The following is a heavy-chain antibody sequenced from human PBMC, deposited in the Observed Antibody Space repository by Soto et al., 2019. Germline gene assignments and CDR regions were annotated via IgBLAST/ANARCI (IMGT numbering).Heavy chain of an antibody. CDR1: GASISGSYYY. V-gene: IGHV4-39*01. CDR2: VFYTGFT. Sequence: SETLSLTCAVSGASISGSYYYWAWLRQSPGKGPEWIGSVFYTGFTSYNPSLESRVSVSVDTSKSQFSLKLSAVTAADTAVYYCTTSQKGYNWNYFDHWGQGALVTVSS. J-gene: IGHJ4*02. D-gene: IGHD1-20*01. CDR3: TTSQKGYNWNYFDH.